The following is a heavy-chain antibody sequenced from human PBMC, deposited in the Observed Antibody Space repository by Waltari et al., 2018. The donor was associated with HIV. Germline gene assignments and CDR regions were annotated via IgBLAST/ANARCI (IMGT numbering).Heavy chain of an antibody. D-gene: IGHD3-22*01. CDR1: GFTFSSYA. J-gene: IGHJ3*02. V-gene: IGHV3-23*01. CDR2: ISGSGGST. CDR3: AKDRGYDSSGLDAFDI. Sequence: EVQLLESGGGLVQPGGSLRLSCSASGFTFSSYAMSWVRQAPGKGLGWVSAISGSGGSTYYADSVKGRFTISRDNSKNTLYLQMNSLRAEDTAVYYCAKDRGYDSSGLDAFDIWGQGTMVTVSS.